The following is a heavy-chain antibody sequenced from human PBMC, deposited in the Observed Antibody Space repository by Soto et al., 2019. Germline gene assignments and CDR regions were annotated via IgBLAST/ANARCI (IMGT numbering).Heavy chain of an antibody. Sequence: QVQLQESGPGLVKPSETLSLTCTVSDGSISNYYWSWIRQPPGKGLEWIGYIYYSGTTNYNPSLKSRVTISVDTSKNQFSLKLRSVSTADTAVYYCARGASEAAALNWLDPWGQGILVTVSS. V-gene: IGHV4-59*01. CDR3: ARGASEAAALNWLDP. D-gene: IGHD2-2*01. CDR2: IYYSGTT. J-gene: IGHJ5*02. CDR1: DGSISNYY.